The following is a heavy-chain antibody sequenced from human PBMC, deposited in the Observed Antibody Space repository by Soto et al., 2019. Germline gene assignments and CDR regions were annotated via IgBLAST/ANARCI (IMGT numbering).Heavy chain of an antibody. V-gene: IGHV4-59*01. CDR1: GGSISSYY. J-gene: IGHJ3*01. CDR3: ARVWGGAFDF. CDR2: IYYSGST. Sequence: SETLYLTCTVSGGSISSYYWSWIRQPPGKGLEWIGYIYYSGSTNYNPSLKSRVTISVDTSKNQFSLKLSSVTAADTAVYYCARVWGGAFDFWGQGTMVTVSS. D-gene: IGHD3-10*01.